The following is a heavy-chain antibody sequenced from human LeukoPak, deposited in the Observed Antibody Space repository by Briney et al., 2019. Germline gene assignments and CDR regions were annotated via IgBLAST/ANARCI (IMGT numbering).Heavy chain of an antibody. J-gene: IGHJ4*02. Sequence: GRSLRLSCAASGFTFEDYAMQWVRQAPGKGLEWVSGISWNSGSIGYADSVKGRFTISRDNAKNSLYLQMNSLRAEDMALYYFAKGTCSSTSCYFDYWGQGTLVTVSS. D-gene: IGHD2-2*01. CDR2: ISWNSGSI. V-gene: IGHV3-9*03. CDR3: AKGTCSSTSCYFDY. CDR1: GFTFEDYA.